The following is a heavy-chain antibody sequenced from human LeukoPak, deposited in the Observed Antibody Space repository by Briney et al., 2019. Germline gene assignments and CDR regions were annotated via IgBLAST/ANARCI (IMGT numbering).Heavy chain of an antibody. CDR3: ARDHIVVVPAAPGY. CDR2: INPNSGGT. V-gene: IGHV1-2*02. CDR1: GYTFTGYY. Sequence: ASVKVSCKASGYTFTGYYMHWVRQAPGQGLEWMGWINPNSGGTNYAQKFQGRVTMTRDTSISTAYMELSRLRSDDTAVYYCARDHIVVVPAAPGYWGQGTLVTVSS. D-gene: IGHD2-2*01. J-gene: IGHJ4*02.